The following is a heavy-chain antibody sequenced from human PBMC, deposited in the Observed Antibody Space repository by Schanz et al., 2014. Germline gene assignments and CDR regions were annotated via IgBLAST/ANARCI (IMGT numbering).Heavy chain of an antibody. V-gene: IGHV3-30*18. J-gene: IGHJ6*02. D-gene: IGHD6-19*01. CDR3: AKDVRPVANTVHFYYMDV. Sequence: QVQLVESGGGVVQPERSLRLSCAASGFNFANHAIHWVRQAPGKGLEWVGFISFDGRNTGYAHSVKGRFTISRDNSKNTVNLQMNSLRAEDTAVYYCAKDVRPVANTVHFYYMDVWGQGTTVTVSS. CDR1: GFNFANHA. CDR2: ISFDGRNT.